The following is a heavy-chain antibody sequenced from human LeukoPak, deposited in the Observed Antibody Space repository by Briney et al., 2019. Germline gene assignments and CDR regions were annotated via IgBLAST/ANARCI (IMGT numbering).Heavy chain of an antibody. CDR2: MYYSGST. J-gene: IGHJ4*02. Sequence: SETLSLTCTVSGDFITGSTYYWGWIRQPPGKGLEWIGSMYYSGSTYSNPSLRSRVTMSADTSKNQFSLNLKSVTAADTAVYYCARQYYDSTGYYYFDYWGQRTLVTVSS. D-gene: IGHD3-22*01. CDR1: GDFITGSTYY. V-gene: IGHV4-39*01. CDR3: ARQYYDSTGYYYFDY.